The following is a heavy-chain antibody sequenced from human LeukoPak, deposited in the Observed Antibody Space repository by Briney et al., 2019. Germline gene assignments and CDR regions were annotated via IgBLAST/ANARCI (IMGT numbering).Heavy chain of an antibody. Sequence: GGSLRLSCAASGFTFSNYAMSWVRQAPGKGLELVSGIGGSGGSTYYADSVKGRFTNSRDNSKNTLYLQMNGLRVEDTAVYYCARDPPAVSINTYAWGQGTLVTVSS. CDR2: IGGSGGST. CDR1: GFTFSNYA. V-gene: IGHV3-23*01. D-gene: IGHD2-8*01. J-gene: IGHJ4*02. CDR3: ARDPPAVSINTYA.